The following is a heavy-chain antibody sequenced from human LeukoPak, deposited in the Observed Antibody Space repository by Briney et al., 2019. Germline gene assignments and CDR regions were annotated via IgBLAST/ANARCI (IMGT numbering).Heavy chain of an antibody. CDR3: ARGPYCGGDCYFFSSDYGMDV. CDR2: IYYSGST. V-gene: IGHV4-59*08. CDR1: GGSISSYY. J-gene: IGHJ6*02. D-gene: IGHD2-21*02. Sequence: SETLSLTCTFSGGSISSYYWIWIREPPGKGLEWIGYIYYSGSTNYNPSLKSRVTISVDTSKNQFSLKLSSVTAADTAVYYCARGPYCGGDCYFFSSDYGMDVWGQGTTVTVSS.